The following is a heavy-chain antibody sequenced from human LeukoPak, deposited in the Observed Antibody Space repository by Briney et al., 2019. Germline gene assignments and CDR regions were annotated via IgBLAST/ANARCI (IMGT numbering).Heavy chain of an antibody. J-gene: IGHJ4*02. CDR1: GFTFEDYA. CDR2: ISWNSGSI. V-gene: IGHV3-9*01. CDR3: AKDTSYYYDSSGYLDY. D-gene: IGHD3-22*01. Sequence: GGSLRLSCAASGFTFEDYAMHWVRQAPGKGLEWVSDISWNSGSIGYADSVKGRFTISRDNAKNSLYLQMNSLRAEDTALYYCAKDTSYYYDSSGYLDYWGQGTLVTVSS.